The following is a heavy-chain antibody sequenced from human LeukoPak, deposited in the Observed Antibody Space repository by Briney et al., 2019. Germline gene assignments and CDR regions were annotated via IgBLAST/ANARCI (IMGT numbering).Heavy chain of an antibody. CDR3: ARDLSGDYYDSSGYPPTRDY. CDR2: INHSGST. V-gene: IGHV4-34*01. D-gene: IGHD3-22*01. CDR1: GGSFTGYY. Sequence: SETLALTCALYGGSFTGYYWRWIRQPPGKGLEWIGEINHSGSTKYNPSLKSRVTISVDTSTKQFFLRLTSVTAADTAVYYCARDLSGDYYDSSGYPPTRDYWGQGTLVTVSS. J-gene: IGHJ4*02.